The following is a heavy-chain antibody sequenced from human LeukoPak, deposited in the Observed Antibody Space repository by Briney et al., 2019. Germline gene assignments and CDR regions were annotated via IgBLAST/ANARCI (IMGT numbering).Heavy chain of an antibody. CDR2: INTNTGNP. J-gene: IGHJ4*02. V-gene: IGHV7-4-1*02. D-gene: IGHD4-23*01. Sequence: ASVKVSCKASGYTFTRYAMNWVRQAPGQGLEWMGWINTNTGNPTYAQVFTGRFVFSLDTSVSTAYLQISSLKAEDTAVYYCARFTVVTPYYFDFWGQGTLVTVSS. CDR3: ARFTVVTPYYFDF. CDR1: GYTFTRYA.